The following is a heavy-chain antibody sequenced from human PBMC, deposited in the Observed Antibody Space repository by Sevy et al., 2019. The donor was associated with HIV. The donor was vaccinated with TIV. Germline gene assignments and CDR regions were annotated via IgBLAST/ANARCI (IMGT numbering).Heavy chain of an antibody. J-gene: IGHJ3*02. D-gene: IGHD3-9*01. Sequence: GGSLRLSCAASGFTFSKYSMSWVRQPPGKGLEWVSYISSSSTIYYADSVKGRFTISRDNAKNSLYLQMNSLRAEDTAVYYCARDEGYFDWLGAFDIWGQGTMVTVSS. CDR2: ISSSSTI. CDR3: ARDEGYFDWLGAFDI. CDR1: GFTFSKYS. V-gene: IGHV3-48*01.